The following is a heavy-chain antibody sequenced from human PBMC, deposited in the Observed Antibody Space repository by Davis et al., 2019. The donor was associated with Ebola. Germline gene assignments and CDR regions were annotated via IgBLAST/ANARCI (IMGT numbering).Heavy chain of an antibody. J-gene: IGHJ5*02. V-gene: IGHV3-74*01. CDR2: INSDGSST. Sequence: HTGGSLRLSCAASGFTFSSYWMHWVRQAPGKGLVGVSRINSDGSSTSYADSVKGRFTISRDNAKNSLYLQMDSLRAEGTAVYTCARGGSFDPWGQGTLVIVSS. CDR3: ARGGSFDP. CDR1: GFTFSSYW. D-gene: IGHD2-15*01.